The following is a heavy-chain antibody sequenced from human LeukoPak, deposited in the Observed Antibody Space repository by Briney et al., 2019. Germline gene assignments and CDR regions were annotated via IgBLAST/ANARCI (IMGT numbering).Heavy chain of an antibody. CDR2: IYTSGST. J-gene: IGHJ4*02. CDR3: ARGPYYYGSGTTIGY. V-gene: IGHV4-61*02. Sequence: SETLSLTCSVSGDSISSGSYYWSWIRQPAGKGLEWIGRIYTSGSTNYNPSLKSRVTISVDTPKNQFSLKLSSVTAADTAVYYCARGPYYYGSGTTIGYWGQGTLVTVSS. CDR1: GDSISSGSYY. D-gene: IGHD3-10*01.